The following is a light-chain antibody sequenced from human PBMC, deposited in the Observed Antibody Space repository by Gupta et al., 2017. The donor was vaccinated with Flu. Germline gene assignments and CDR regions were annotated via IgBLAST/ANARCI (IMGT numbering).Light chain of an antibody. V-gene: IGKV4-1*01. CDR1: QNGLYIFNNKNY. CDR2: WAS. CDR3: QKEYNTPWS. J-gene: IGKJ1*01. Sequence: DIVMTQSTYSLAVSLGERAIINCKSSQNGLYIFNNKNYLAWYQQRPGQPPKLLIYWASTRESGVPDSFSGRGSGTDFTLTISSLQAEDVAIYYCQKEYNTPWSFGQGTSVEIK.